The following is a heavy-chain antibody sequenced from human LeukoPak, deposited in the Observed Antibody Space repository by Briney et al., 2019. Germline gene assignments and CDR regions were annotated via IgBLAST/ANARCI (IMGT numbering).Heavy chain of an antibody. J-gene: IGHJ4*02. CDR3: ARGPITMVRGVGPADY. D-gene: IGHD3-10*01. CDR1: GYTFTSYD. V-gene: IGHV1-8*01. Sequence: GASVKVSCKASGYTFTSYDINWVRQATGQGLGWMGWMNPNSGNTGYAQKFQGRVTMTRNTSISTAYMELSSLRSEDTAVYYCARGPITMVRGVGPADYWGQGTLVTVSS. CDR2: MNPNSGNT.